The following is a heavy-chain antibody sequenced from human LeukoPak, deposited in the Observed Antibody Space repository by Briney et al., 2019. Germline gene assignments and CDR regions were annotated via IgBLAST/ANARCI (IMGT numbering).Heavy chain of an antibody. CDR2: IRYDGSNK. CDR1: GFTFSSYG. CDR3: AKTYYYFWSGYS. D-gene: IGHD3-3*01. V-gene: IGHV3-30*02. Sequence: PGGSLRLSCAASGFTFSSYGMHWVRQAPGKGLEWVAFIRYDGSNKYYADSVKGRFTISRDNSKNTLYLQMHSLRAEDTAVDYCAKTYYYFWSGYSWGQGTLVTVSS. J-gene: IGHJ5*02.